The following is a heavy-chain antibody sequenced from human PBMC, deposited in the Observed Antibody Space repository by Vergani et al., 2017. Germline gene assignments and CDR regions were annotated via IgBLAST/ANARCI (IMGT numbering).Heavy chain of an antibody. CDR1: GASISSGDYY. CDR3: ASSPSGYDSSGYRTPQFDY. V-gene: IGHV4-30-4*01. CDR2: IYYSGST. J-gene: IGHJ4*02. D-gene: IGHD3-22*01. Sequence: QVQLQESGPGLVKPSQTLSLTCTVSGASISSGDYYWSWIRQPPGKGLEWIGYIYYSGSTYYNPSLKSRVTISVDTSKNQFSLKLSSVTAADTAVYYCASSPSGYDSSGYRTPQFDYWGQGTLVTVSS.